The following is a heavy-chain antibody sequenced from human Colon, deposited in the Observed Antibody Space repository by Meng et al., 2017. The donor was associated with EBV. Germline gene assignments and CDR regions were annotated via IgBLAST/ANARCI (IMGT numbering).Heavy chain of an antibody. V-gene: IGHV4-4*02. D-gene: IGHD3-10*01. CDR1: GGSISRNNW. CDR2: IFHSGST. CDR3: ASSDYYGSGSYYP. J-gene: IGHJ5*02. Sequence: QVQSPESRPGLVKPSGTLSLTCAVSGGSISRNNWWTWVRKPPGKGLEWIGEIFHSGSTKHNPSLKSRVTMSMDKSKNQFSLRLSSVTAADTAVYYCASSDYYGSGSYYPWGQGTLVTVSS.